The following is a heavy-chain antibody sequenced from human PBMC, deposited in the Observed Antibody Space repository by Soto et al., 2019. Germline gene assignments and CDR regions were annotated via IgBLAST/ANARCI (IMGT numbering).Heavy chain of an antibody. D-gene: IGHD2-15*01. CDR1: GFTFSYG. CDR2: ISYDSSNK. V-gene: IGHV3-30*18. CDR3: AKLVIGYCSGNTCEDY. Sequence: VQLLESGGGLIQPGGSLRLSCAASGFTFSYGIHWLRQAPGKGLEGVAYISYDSSNKFYGDSVKGRVTISRDNSKNTQFLQMNSLRAEDTAVYYCAKLVIGYCSGNTCEDYWGQGTLVAVSS. J-gene: IGHJ4*02.